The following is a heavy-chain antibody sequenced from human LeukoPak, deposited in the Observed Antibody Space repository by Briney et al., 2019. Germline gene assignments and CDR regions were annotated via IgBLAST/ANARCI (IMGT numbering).Heavy chain of an antibody. D-gene: IGHD6-13*01. CDR2: ISWNSGSI. J-gene: IGHJ4*02. Sequence: PGGSLRLSCAASGFTFDDYAMHWVRQAPGKGLEWVSGISWNSGSIGYADSVKGRFTISRDNAKNSLYLQMNSLRAEDTALYYCAKDIARSSSWYYFDYWGQGTLVTDSS. CDR1: GFTFDDYA. CDR3: AKDIARSSSWYYFDY. V-gene: IGHV3-9*01.